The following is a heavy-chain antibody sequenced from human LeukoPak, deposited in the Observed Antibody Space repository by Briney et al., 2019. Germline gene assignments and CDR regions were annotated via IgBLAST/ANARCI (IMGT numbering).Heavy chain of an antibody. CDR3: ARTYYYDSSGYYSTGGLDY. V-gene: IGHV1-18*01. CDR2: ISAYNGNT. CDR1: GGTFSSYT. D-gene: IGHD3-22*01. J-gene: IGHJ4*02. Sequence: ASVKVSCKASGGTFSSYTISWVRQAPGQGLEWMGWISAYNGNTNYAQKLQGRVTMTTDTSTSTAYMELRSLRSDDTAVYYCARTYYYDSSGYYSTGGLDYWGQGTLVTVSS.